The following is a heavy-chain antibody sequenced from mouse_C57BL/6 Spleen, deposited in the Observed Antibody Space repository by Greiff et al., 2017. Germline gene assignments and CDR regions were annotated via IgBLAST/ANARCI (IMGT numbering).Heavy chain of an antibody. CDR1: GFTFSSYA. J-gene: IGHJ2*01. D-gene: IGHD2-1*01. Sequence: EVQGVESGGGLVKPGGSLKLSCAASGFTFSSYAMSWVRQTPEKRLEWVATISDGGSYTYYPDNVKGRFTISRDNAKNNLYLQMSHLKSEDTAMYYCARDRYGNSFDYWGQGTTLTVSS. V-gene: IGHV5-4*01. CDR3: ARDRYGNSFDY. CDR2: ISDGGSYT.